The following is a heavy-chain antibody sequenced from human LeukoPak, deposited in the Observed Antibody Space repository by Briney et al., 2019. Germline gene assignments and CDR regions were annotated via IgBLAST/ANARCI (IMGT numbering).Heavy chain of an antibody. V-gene: IGHV4-59*01. CDR3: ARVDLAAAGTVDY. Sequence: PSETLSLTCTVSGGPISSYYWSWIRQPPGKGLEWIGYIYYSGSTNYNPSLKSRVTISVDTSKNQFSLKLSSVTAADTAVYYCARVDLAAAGTVDYWGQGTLVTVSS. CDR2: IYYSGST. CDR1: GGPISSYY. J-gene: IGHJ4*02. D-gene: IGHD6-13*01.